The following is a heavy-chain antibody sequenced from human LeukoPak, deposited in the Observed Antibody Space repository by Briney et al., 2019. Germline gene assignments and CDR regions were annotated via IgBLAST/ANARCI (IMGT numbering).Heavy chain of an antibody. CDR3: AKGIYSSGWSYFDY. V-gene: IGHV3-23*01. Sequence: GGSLRLSCAGSGFTFGDFYMSWVRQAPGKGLEWVSTLSGSGITTYYADSVKGRFTISRDNSKNALYLQMNSLRAEDTAVYYCAKGIYSSGWSYFDYWGHGTLVSVSS. D-gene: IGHD6-19*01. CDR2: LSGSGITT. J-gene: IGHJ4*01. CDR1: GFTFGDFY.